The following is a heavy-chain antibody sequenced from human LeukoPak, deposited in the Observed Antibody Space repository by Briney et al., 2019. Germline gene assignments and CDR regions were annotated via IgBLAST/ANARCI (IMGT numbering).Heavy chain of an antibody. J-gene: IGHJ3*02. CDR2: IYYSGST. CDR3: ASLTYYDSSGGTVYAFDI. Sequence: SETLSLTCTVSGGSISSSSYYWGWIRQPPGKGLEWIGSIYYSGSTYYNPSLKSRVTISVDTSKNQFSLKLSSVTAADTAVYYCASLTYYDSSGGTVYAFDIWGQGTMVTVSS. D-gene: IGHD3-22*01. CDR1: GGSISSSSYY. V-gene: IGHV4-39*01.